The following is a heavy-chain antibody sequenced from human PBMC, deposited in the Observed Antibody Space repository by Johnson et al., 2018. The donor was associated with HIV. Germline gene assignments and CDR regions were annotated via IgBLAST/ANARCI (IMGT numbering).Heavy chain of an antibody. J-gene: IGHJ3*01. D-gene: IGHD3-3*01. V-gene: IGHV3-30-3*01. CDR3: ARERATLFFRASGAAFNV. CDR1: GFTFSNYA. CDR2: ISFDESNY. Sequence: QVQLVESGGGVVQPGRSLRLSCTASGFTFSNYAMHWVRQAPGKGLEWVAVISFDESNYYYADSVKGRFTISRDNAKNSLYLQMNSLRADDTAVYYCARERATLFFRASGAAFNVWGQGTMVTVSS.